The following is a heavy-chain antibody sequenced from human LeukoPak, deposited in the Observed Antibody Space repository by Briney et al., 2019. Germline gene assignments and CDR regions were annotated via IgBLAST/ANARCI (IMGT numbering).Heavy chain of an antibody. CDR3: ARLASAWNFDY. Sequence: GASLKISCQGSGYSFTNYWIGWVRQMPGKDLEWMGIFSPGDSDSRYSPSFRGQVTISADKSISTVYLQWSSLKASDTAMYYCARLASAWNFDYWGQGTLVTVSS. CDR1: GYSFTNYW. CDR2: FSPGDSDS. D-gene: IGHD6-19*01. V-gene: IGHV5-51*01. J-gene: IGHJ4*02.